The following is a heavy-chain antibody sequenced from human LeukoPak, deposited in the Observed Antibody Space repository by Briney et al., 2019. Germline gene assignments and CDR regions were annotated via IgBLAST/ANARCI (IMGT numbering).Heavy chain of an antibody. CDR1: GFTFSSYA. D-gene: IGHD3-3*01. CDR2: ISYDGSNK. CDR3: AKDLEITIFGVVGSDFDY. V-gene: IGHV3-30-3*01. Sequence: GGSLRLSCAASGFTFSSYAMHWVRQAPGKGLEWVAVISYDGSNKYYADSVKGRFTISRDNSKNTLYLQMNSLRAEDTAVYYCAKDLEITIFGVVGSDFDYWGQGTLVTVSS. J-gene: IGHJ4*02.